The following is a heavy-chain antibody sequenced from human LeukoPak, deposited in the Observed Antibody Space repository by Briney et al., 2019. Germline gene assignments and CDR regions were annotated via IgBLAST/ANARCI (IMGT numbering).Heavy chain of an antibody. D-gene: IGHD2-2*01. Sequence: GGSLRPSCAASGFTFSSYAMHWIRQAPGKGLEWVAVISYDGSNKYYADSVKGRFAISRGNSKNTLYLQMNSLRAEDTAVYYCARDRVVVVPAAVYYYGMDVWGQGTTVTVSS. CDR1: GFTFSSYA. V-gene: IGHV3-30*09. CDR2: ISYDGSNK. J-gene: IGHJ6*02. CDR3: ARDRVVVVPAAVYYYGMDV.